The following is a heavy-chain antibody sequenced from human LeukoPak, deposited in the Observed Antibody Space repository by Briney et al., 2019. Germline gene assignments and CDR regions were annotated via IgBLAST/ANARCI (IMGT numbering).Heavy chain of an antibody. J-gene: IGHJ5*02. D-gene: IGHD1-26*01. CDR2: ISGSGGGT. V-gene: IGHV3-23*01. CDR1: GFTFSSYA. CDR3: ARDASGSRP. Sequence: GGSLRLSCAASGFTFSSYAMSWVRQAPGKGLDWVSGISGSGGGTHYADSVKGRFTITRDNSKNTLYLQMNSLRAEDTAIYYCARDASGSRPWGQGTLVTVSS.